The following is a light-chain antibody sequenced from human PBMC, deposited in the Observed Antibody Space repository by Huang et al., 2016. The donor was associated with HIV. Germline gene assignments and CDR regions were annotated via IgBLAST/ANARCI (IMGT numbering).Light chain of an antibody. CDR2: GAS. J-gene: IGKJ1*01. CDR1: QSVSSN. V-gene: IGKV3-15*01. Sequence: EIVMTQSPATLSVSPGERATRPCRASQSVSSNLAWYQQKPGQGPRLLIYGASTRATGIPARFSGSGSGTEFTLTISSLQSEDFAVYYCQQYNNWPPWTFGQGTKVEIK. CDR3: QQYNNWPPWT.